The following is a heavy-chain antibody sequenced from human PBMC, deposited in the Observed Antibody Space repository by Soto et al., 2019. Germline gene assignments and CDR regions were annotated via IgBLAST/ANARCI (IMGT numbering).Heavy chain of an antibody. D-gene: IGHD3-10*01. CDR2: IYWNDDQ. CDR1: EFSLTTRRVG. V-gene: IGHV2-5*01. J-gene: IGHJ4*02. CDR3: THRSPAYGHDF. Sequence: SGPPLVNPTQTLTLTWNFPEFSLTTRRVGGGWIRQPPGKAVEWVALIYWNDDQRYNPSLKSRLTVTKDTSKNHVVLTMTNVDPLDTATYYCTHRSPAYGHDFWGPGTLVTVSS.